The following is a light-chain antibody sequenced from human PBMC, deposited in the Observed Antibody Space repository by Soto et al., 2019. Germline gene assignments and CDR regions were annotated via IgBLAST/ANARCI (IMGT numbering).Light chain of an antibody. V-gene: IGLV4-69*01. CDR2: LNSDGSH. J-gene: IGLJ3*02. Sequence: QPVLTQSPSASASLGASVKLTCTLSSGHSSYTIAWRQQQPEKGPRYLMTLNSDGSHSKGDGIPDRFSGSSSGAERYLSISSLQSEDEADYYCQTWGTGIEVFGGGTKVTVL. CDR1: SGHSSYT. CDR3: QTWGTGIEV.